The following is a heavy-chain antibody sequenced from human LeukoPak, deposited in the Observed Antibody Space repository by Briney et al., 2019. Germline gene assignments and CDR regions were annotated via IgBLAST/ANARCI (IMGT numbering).Heavy chain of an antibody. Sequence: GGSLRLSCAASGFTFSSYAMSWVRQAPGKGLEWVSAISGSGGSTYYADSEKGRFTISRDNSKNTLYLQMNSLRAEDTAVYYCAKENLPHYYDSSGYANWFDPWGQGTLVTVSS. CDR1: GFTFSSYA. J-gene: IGHJ5*02. CDR2: ISGSGGST. CDR3: AKENLPHYYDSSGYANWFDP. D-gene: IGHD3-22*01. V-gene: IGHV3-23*01.